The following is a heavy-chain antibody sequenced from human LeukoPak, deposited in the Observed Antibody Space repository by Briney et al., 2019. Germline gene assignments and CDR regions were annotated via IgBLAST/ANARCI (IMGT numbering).Heavy chain of an antibody. Sequence: LETLFLTCTVSGGSITSHFWSWIRQPPGKGLEWIGYIYHSGITNYNPSLKSRVTISVDTSKNQFSLELSSVTAADTAVYYCARDGYSGSSLFDSWGQGTLVTVSS. CDR3: ARDGYSGSSLFDS. CDR1: GGSITSHF. D-gene: IGHD1-26*01. J-gene: IGHJ4*02. CDR2: IYHSGIT. V-gene: IGHV4-59*11.